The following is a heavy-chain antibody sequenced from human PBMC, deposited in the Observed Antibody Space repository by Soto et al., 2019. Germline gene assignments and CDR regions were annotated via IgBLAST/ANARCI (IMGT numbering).Heavy chain of an antibody. CDR1: GGSFSNYA. D-gene: IGHD6-19*01. CDR2: IIPIFGAA. CDR3: ARDAGSRIAVAPCDS. J-gene: IGHJ4*02. Sequence: QVQLVQSGAEVKKPGSSVKVSCRASGGSFSNYAFSWVRQAPGEGLEWMGGIIPIFGAADYAQKFQGRVTITADDSTNTVYMEVSSLRSEDTAVYYCARDAGSRIAVAPCDSWGQGTLVTVSS. V-gene: IGHV1-69*01.